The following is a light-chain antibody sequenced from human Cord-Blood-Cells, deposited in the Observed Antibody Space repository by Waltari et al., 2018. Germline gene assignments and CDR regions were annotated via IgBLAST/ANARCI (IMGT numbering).Light chain of an antibody. J-gene: IGKJ2*01. CDR1: QSVSSSY. Sequence: EIVLTQSPGTLSLSQGARATLSCRASQSVSSSYLAWYQQKPGQAPRLLIYGASSRATGMPDRFSGSGSVTDFTLTISRLEPEDFAVYYCQQYGSSPNTFGQGTKLEIK. CDR2: GAS. V-gene: IGKV3-20*01. CDR3: QQYGSSPNT.